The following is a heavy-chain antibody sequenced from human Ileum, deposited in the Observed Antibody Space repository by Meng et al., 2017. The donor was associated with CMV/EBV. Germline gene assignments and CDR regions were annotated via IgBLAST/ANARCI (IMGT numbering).Heavy chain of an antibody. D-gene: IGHD6-13*01. CDR3: ARVRGGLSSSWYYFDY. Sequence: GFTFSSYWVSWVRQARGKGLEWVANIRQDGSETYYVDSVEGRFSISRDDAKDSLYLQMNSLRAEDTAVYYCARVRGGLSSSWYYFDYWGQGTLVTVSS. J-gene: IGHJ4*02. CDR2: IRQDGSET. V-gene: IGHV3-7*01. CDR1: GFTFSSYW.